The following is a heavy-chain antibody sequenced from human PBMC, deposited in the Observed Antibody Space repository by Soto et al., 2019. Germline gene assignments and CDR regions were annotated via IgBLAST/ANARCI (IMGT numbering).Heavy chain of an antibody. J-gene: IGHJ6*02. CDR1: GFTFSSYA. Sequence: GGSLRLSCAASGFTFSSYAMHWVRQAPGKGLEWVAVISYDGSNKYYADSVKGRFTISRDNSKNTLYLQMNSLRAEDTAVYYCARDRDVRDIVVVPAAMNYYYYGMDVWGQGTTVTVSS. CDR2: ISYDGSNK. D-gene: IGHD2-2*01. CDR3: ARDRDVRDIVVVPAAMNYYYYGMDV. V-gene: IGHV3-30-3*01.